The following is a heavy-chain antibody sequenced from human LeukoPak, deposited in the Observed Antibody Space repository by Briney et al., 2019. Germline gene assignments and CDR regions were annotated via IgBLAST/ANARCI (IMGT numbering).Heavy chain of an antibody. D-gene: IGHD3-22*01. CDR3: AKDTSYYYDSSGYSPRRTDAFDI. Sequence: PGGSLRLSCAASVFTFSSYAMSWVRQAPGKGLEWVSAISGSGGSTYYADSVKGRFTISRDNSKNTLYLQMNSLRAEDTAVYYCAKDTSYYYDSSGYSPRRTDAFDIWGQGTMVTVSS. CDR1: VFTFSSYA. J-gene: IGHJ3*02. CDR2: ISGSGGST. V-gene: IGHV3-23*01.